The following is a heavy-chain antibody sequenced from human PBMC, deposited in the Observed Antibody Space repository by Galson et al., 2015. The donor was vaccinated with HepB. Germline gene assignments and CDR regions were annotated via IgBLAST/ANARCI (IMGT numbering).Heavy chain of an antibody. CDR3: AREEGVHSYYGGDCYLVY. CDR2: INAGNGNT. D-gene: IGHD2-21*01. J-gene: IGHJ4*02. CDR1: GYTFTSYA. V-gene: IGHV1-3*01. Sequence: SCKASGYTFTSYAMHWVRQAPGQRLEWVGWINAGNGNTKYSQKFQGRVTITRDTSASTAYMELSSLRSEDTAVYYCAREEGVHSYYGGDCYLVYWGQGTLVTVSS.